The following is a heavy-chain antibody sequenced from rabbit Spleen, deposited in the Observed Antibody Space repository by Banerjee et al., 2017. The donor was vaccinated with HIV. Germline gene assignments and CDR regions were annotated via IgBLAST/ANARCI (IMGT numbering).Heavy chain of an antibody. J-gene: IGHJ3*01. D-gene: IGHD4-1*01. CDR1: GFSFSSAT. Sequence: QEQLEESGGGLVQPEGSLTLTCKASGFSFSSATIGWVRQAPGKGLEWISCIAGGSSDFTYSATWAKGRFTISKTSSTTVTLQLTSLTAADTATYFCARDRYTSGGDVGYVYDFWGPGTLVTVS. CDR3: ARDRYTSGGDVGYVYDF. CDR2: IAGGSSDFT. V-gene: IGHV1S45*01.